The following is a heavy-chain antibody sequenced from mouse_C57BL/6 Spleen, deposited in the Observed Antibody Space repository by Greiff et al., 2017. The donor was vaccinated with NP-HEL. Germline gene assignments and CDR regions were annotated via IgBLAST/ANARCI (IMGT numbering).Heavy chain of an antibody. J-gene: IGHJ4*01. Sequence: EVKVVESGGGLVQPGGSLKLSCAASGFTFSDYYMYWVRQTPEKRLEWVAYISNGGGSTYYPDTVKGRFTISRDNAKNTLYLQMSRLKSEDTAMYYCARHLRDAMDYWGQGTSVTVSS. CDR3: ARHLRDAMDY. V-gene: IGHV5-12*01. CDR1: GFTFSDYY. CDR2: ISNGGGST.